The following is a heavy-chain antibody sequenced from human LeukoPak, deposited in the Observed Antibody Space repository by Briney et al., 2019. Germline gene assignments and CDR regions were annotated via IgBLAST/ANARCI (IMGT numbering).Heavy chain of an antibody. V-gene: IGHV3-23*01. CDR2: IRDSGSST. CDR1: GFTFSSYA. J-gene: IGHJ4*02. D-gene: IGHD1-26*01. CDR3: AKYGPQDSGSSHFDY. Sequence: GGALRPSCAASGFTFSSYAMSWVRQAPGKGLEWVSAIRDSGSSTHYADSVKGRFTTSRDNSKNTLFLQMNGLRAEDTAIYYCAKYGPQDSGSSHFDYRGQGALVTVSS.